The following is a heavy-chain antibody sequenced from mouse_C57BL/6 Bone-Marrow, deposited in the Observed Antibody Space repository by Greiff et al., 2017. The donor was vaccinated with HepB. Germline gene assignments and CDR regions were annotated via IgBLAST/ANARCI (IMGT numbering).Heavy chain of an antibody. Sequence: QVQLQQPGAELVRPGTSVKLSCKASGYTFTSYWMHWVKQRPGQGLEWIGVIDPSDSYTNYNQKLKGKATLTVDTSASTAYMQLSSLTSEDSAVYYCARGHYYGSSSSGYWGQGTTLTVSS. J-gene: IGHJ2*01. CDR1: GYTFTSYW. CDR2: IDPSDSYT. V-gene: IGHV1-59*01. CDR3: ARGHYYGSSSSGY. D-gene: IGHD1-1*01.